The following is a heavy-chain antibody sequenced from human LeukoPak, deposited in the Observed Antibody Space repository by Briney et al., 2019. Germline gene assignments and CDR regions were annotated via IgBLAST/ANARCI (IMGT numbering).Heavy chain of an antibody. CDR2: ISWNSGSI. Sequence: GGSLRLSCAASGFTFDDYGMSWVRQAPGKGLEWVSGISWNSGSIGYADSVKGRFTISRDNAKNSLYLQMNSPRAEDTAVYYCAKDRGSGMPTNFDYWGQGTLVTVSS. J-gene: IGHJ4*02. V-gene: IGHV3-9*01. CDR1: GFTFDDYG. D-gene: IGHD5-24*01. CDR3: AKDRGSGMPTNFDY.